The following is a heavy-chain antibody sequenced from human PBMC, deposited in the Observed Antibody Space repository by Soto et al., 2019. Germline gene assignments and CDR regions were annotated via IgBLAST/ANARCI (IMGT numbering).Heavy chain of an antibody. Sequence: SETLSLTCTVSGGSISSGGYYWSWIRQPPGKGLEWIGEINHSGSTNYNPSLKSRVTISVDTSKNQFSLKLSSVTAADTAVYYCARGRPNYYDSSGYYYRKYFDYWGQGTLVTVSS. CDR2: INHSGST. CDR1: GGSISSGGYY. V-gene: IGHV4-39*07. J-gene: IGHJ4*02. CDR3: ARGRPNYYDSSGYYYRKYFDY. D-gene: IGHD3-22*01.